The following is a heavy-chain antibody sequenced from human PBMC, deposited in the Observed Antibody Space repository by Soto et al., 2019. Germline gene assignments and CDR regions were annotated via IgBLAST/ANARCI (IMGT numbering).Heavy chain of an antibody. CDR3: ARQGCTNGVCYFAS. J-gene: IGHJ4*02. Sequence: GESLKISCKGFEYKFTSYWIAWVRQMAGKGLEWMGVISPGDSDTRYSPSFQGQVTISVDKSISTAYLQWSSLKSSDTAMYYCARQGCTNGVCYFASWGKGTLVTVS. CDR2: ISPGDSDT. D-gene: IGHD2-8*01. V-gene: IGHV5-51*01. CDR1: EYKFTSYW.